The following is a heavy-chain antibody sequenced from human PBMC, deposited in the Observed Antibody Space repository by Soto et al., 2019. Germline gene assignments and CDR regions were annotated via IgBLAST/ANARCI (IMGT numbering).Heavy chain of an antibody. CDR2: ISYDGGNK. Sequence: QVQLVESWGGVVQPGRSLRLSCAASGFTFSSYGMHWVRQAPGKGLEWVAVISYDGGNKYYADSVKGRFTISRDNSKNTLYLQMNSLRAEDTAVYYCAKDLGGFGEFLFDYWGQGTLVTVSS. J-gene: IGHJ4*02. V-gene: IGHV3-30*18. D-gene: IGHD3-10*01. CDR1: GFTFSSYG. CDR3: AKDLGGFGEFLFDY.